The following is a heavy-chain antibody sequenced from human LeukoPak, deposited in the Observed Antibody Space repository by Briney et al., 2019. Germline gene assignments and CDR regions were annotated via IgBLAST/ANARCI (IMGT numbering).Heavy chain of an antibody. CDR2: ISVSGGST. Sequence: GGSLRLSCAASGFTFSSYAMSWVRQAPGKGPEWVATISVSGGSTYFADSVKGRFTISRDDSKNTLSLQMNGLRAEDTAVYFCVTRSCYDRSHYYGFFDCWGQGTLVTVSS. V-gene: IGHV3-23*01. D-gene: IGHD3-22*01. CDR1: GFTFSSYA. CDR3: VTRSCYDRSHYYGFFDC. J-gene: IGHJ4*02.